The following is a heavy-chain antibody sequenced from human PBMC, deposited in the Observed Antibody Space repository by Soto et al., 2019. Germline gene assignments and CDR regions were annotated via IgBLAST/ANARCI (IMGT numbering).Heavy chain of an antibody. Sequence: QVQLVQSGAEVKMSGSSVKVSCKASGGTFTTTAFSWVRQAPGQGLEWVGGIVPMFDTPVYAQKFQDRVTISADEDRATEYMEFHSLTSDDAAVYFCAGGRGDRPVAGSAAFEIWGQGTQVSVSS. J-gene: IGHJ3*02. CDR2: IVPMFDTP. CDR1: GGTFTTTA. CDR3: AGGRGDRPVAGSAAFEI. V-gene: IGHV1-69*01. D-gene: IGHD6-19*01.